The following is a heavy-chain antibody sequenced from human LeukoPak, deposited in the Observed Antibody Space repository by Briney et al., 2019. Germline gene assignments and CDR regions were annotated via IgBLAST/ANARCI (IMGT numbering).Heavy chain of an antibody. D-gene: IGHD3-10*01. CDR1: RFTFDDYA. CDR3: AKDRGIISDY. V-gene: IGHV3-43D*03. J-gene: IGHJ4*02. CDR2: ISWDGGST. Sequence: GGSLRLSCAASRFTFDDYAMHWVRQAPGKGLEWVSLISWDGGSTYYADSVKGRFTISRDNSKNTLYLQMNSLRAEDTALYYCAKDRGIISDYWGRGILVTVSS.